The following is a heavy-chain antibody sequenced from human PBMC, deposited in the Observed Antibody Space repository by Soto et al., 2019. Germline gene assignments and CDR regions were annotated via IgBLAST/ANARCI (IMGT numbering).Heavy chain of an antibody. Sequence: PGESLKSSCKGSGYSFTTLWITWVRQMPGKGLEWMGRIDPSDSYTNYSPSFQGHVTMSSDKSITTAYLQWSSLKASDTAMYYCARHALLITGAFDIWGQGTMVTVSS. CDR2: IDPSDSYT. D-gene: IGHD3-16*01. V-gene: IGHV5-10-1*01. J-gene: IGHJ3*02. CDR3: ARHALLITGAFDI. CDR1: GYSFTTLW.